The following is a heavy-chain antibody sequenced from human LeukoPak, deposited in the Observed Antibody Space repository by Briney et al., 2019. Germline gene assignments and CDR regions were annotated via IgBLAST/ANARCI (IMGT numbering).Heavy chain of an antibody. J-gene: IGHJ4*02. Sequence: GGSLRLSCEASGFTFSNYGMHWVRQAPGKGLEWVAVIWHDGGTKFYADSVKGRFAISRDNSKNTLYLQMNSLRVEDTAMYYCAKATYYYGSGSYYISPDYWGQGTLVTVSS. CDR2: IWHDGGTK. D-gene: IGHD3-10*01. V-gene: IGHV3-33*06. CDR1: GFTFSNYG. CDR3: AKATYYYGSGSYYISPDY.